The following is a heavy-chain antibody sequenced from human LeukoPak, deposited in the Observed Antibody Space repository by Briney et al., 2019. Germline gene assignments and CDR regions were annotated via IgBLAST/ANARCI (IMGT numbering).Heavy chain of an antibody. V-gene: IGHV3-23*01. J-gene: IGHJ4*02. CDR3: AKALLMVRGVITPFDY. CDR2: ISGSGGST. CDR1: GFTFSSYW. D-gene: IGHD3-10*01. Sequence: GGSLRLSCAASGFTFSSYWMHWVRQAPGKGLEWVSAISGSGGSTYYADSVKGRFTISRDNSKNTLYLQMNSLRAEDTAVYYCAKALLMVRGVITPFDYWGQGTLVTVSS.